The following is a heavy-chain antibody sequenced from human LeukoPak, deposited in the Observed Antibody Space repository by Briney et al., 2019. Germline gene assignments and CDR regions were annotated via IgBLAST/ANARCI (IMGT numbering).Heavy chain of an antibody. D-gene: IGHD3-22*01. CDR3: ARLSQRGDSSTYQPFDS. J-gene: IGHJ4*02. CDR1: GFTFSTYW. Sequence: GGSLRLSCAASGFTFSTYWMSWVRQAPGKGLEWVANIQQDGSEKYYVDSVKGRFFISRDNAENALYLRMNSLRAEDTAVYYCARLSQRGDSSTYQPFDSWGQGTLVTVSS. V-gene: IGHV3-7*01. CDR2: IQQDGSEK.